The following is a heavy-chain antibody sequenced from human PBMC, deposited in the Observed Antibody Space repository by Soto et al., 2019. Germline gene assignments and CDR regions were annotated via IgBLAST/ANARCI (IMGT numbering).Heavy chain of an antibody. Sequence: GGSLRLSFLASGFTFSDYAMTWVRHVPGRGMEWVSSLNGAGGSTYYADSVRGRFAISRDNSQNTLFLQMNRLTVDDTAIYYCAAPRDEYGSGISWFTYGMDVWGQGTTVTVSS. CDR1: GFTFSDYA. V-gene: IGHV3-23*01. D-gene: IGHD3-10*01. J-gene: IGHJ6*02. CDR2: LNGAGGST. CDR3: AAPRDEYGSGISWFTYGMDV.